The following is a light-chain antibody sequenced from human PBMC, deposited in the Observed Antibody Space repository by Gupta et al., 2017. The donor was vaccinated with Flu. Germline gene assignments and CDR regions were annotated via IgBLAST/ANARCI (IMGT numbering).Light chain of an antibody. Sequence: AIRMTQSPSSFSASTGDRVTITCRASQGISSYLAWYQQKPGKAPKLLIYAASTLQSGVPSRFSGSGSGTDFTLTISCLQSEDFATYYCQHDHSSPFTFGQGTQVDIK. CDR2: AAS. CDR1: QGISSY. V-gene: IGKV1-8*01. J-gene: IGKJ5*01. CDR3: QHDHSSPFT.